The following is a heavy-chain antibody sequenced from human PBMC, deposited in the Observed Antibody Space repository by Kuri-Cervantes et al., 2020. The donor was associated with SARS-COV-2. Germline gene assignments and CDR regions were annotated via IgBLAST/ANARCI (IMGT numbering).Heavy chain of an antibody. Sequence: GESLKISCAASGFTFSSYEMNWVRQAPGKGLEWVSYISSSGSTIHYADSVKGRFTISRDNAKNSLYLQMNSLRAEDTAVYYCASLSGGGAAGGSYWGQGTLVTVSS. V-gene: IGHV3-48*03. CDR2: ISSSGSTI. J-gene: IGHJ4*02. D-gene: IGHD3-16*01. CDR3: ASLSGGGAAGGSY. CDR1: GFTFSSYE.